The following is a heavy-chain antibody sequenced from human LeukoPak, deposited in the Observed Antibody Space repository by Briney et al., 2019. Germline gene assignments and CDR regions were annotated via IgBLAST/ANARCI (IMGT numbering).Heavy chain of an antibody. CDR1: GFTFSSYG. J-gene: IGHJ4*02. CDR2: IWYDGSNK. V-gene: IGHV3-33*01. Sequence: GRPLRLSCAASGFTFSSYGMHWVRQAPGKGLEWVAVIWYDGSNKYYADSVKGRFTISRDNSKNTLYLQMNSLRAEDTAVYYCARDGTYSSSSFDYWGQGTLVTVSS. D-gene: IGHD6-6*01. CDR3: ARDGTYSSSSFDY.